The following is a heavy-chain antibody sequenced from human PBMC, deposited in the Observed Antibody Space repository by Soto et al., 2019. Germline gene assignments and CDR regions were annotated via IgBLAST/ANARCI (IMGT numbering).Heavy chain of an antibody. J-gene: IGHJ6*02. Sequence: QVQLVQSGAEAKKPGASVKVSCKASGYTFTSYAMHWVRQAPGQRLEWMGWINAGNGNTKYSQKFQGRVTITRDTSASTAYMELSSLRSEDTAVYYCASALDTAMAMVPLNYYYGMDVWGQGTTVTVSS. D-gene: IGHD5-18*01. CDR3: ASALDTAMAMVPLNYYYGMDV. CDR1: GYTFTSYA. CDR2: INAGNGNT. V-gene: IGHV1-3*01.